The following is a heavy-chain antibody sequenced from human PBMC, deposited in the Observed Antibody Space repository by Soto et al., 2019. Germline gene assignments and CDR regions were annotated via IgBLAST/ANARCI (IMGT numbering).Heavy chain of an antibody. Sequence: QVQLQESGPGLVKPSQTLSLTCTVSGGSISSGGYYWSWIRQHPGKGLEWIGYIYYSGSTYYNPYLKSRVTIAVDTSKNQFSLKLSSVTAADTAVYYCARKKIGLRWYFDLWGRGTMVTVSS. CDR3: ARKKIGLRWYFDL. CDR1: GGSISSGGYY. V-gene: IGHV4-31*03. J-gene: IGHJ2*01. D-gene: IGHD3-10*01. CDR2: IYYSGST.